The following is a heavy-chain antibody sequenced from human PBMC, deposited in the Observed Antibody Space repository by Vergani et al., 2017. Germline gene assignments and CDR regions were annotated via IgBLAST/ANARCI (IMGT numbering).Heavy chain of an antibody. CDR2: IKQDGSEK. CDR3: ARELVAGTKEIDY. V-gene: IGHV3-7*01. Sequence: EVDLVESGGGLAQPGGSLRLSCTGSEFILGTYWMTWVRQAPRKGLEWVASIKQDGSEKQYVDSVKGRFTISRDNVRNLVFLEMHDLRVADTAVYYCARELVAGTKEIDYWGQGTLVTVSS. CDR1: EFILGTYW. D-gene: IGHD6-19*01. J-gene: IGHJ4*02.